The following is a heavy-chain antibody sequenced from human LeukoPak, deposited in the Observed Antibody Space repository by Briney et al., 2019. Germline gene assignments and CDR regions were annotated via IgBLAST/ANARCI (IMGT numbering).Heavy chain of an antibody. CDR3: ARDSLGITAVGTY. Sequence: PSETLSLTCIVSGGSVSGYYCGWIRQPAGKGLEWIGRIYISGSTNYNPSLKSRVTMSLDTSKNQFSLKLNSVTAADTAVYYCARDSLGITAVGTYWGQGALVTVSS. CDR1: GGSVSGYY. V-gene: IGHV4-4*07. D-gene: IGHD5-18*01. CDR2: IYISGST. J-gene: IGHJ4*02.